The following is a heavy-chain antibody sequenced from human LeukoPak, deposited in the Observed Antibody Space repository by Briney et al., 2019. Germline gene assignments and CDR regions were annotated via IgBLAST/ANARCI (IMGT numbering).Heavy chain of an antibody. J-gene: IGHJ4*02. CDR3: ARLYCSSTSCYMEDY. CDR2: INHSGST. CDR1: GGSFSGYY. Sequence: PSETLSLTCAVYGGSFSGYYWSWIRQPPGKGLEWIGEINHSGSTNYNPSLKSRVTISVDTSKNQFSLKLSSVTAADTAVYYCARLYCSSTSCYMEDYWGQGTLVTVSS. V-gene: IGHV4-34*01. D-gene: IGHD2-2*02.